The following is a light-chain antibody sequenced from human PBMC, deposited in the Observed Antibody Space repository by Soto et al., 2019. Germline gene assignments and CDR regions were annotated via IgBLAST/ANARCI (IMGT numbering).Light chain of an antibody. Sequence: EIIITQSPATLSLSPFERATLSCRARESVSTSVAWYQQKPGQAPRLLIYHTSTRATGIPARFSGSGSGTEFTLTITSLETEDFAVYYCQQYNNWPVFGQGTRLEIK. CDR2: HTS. CDR3: QQYNNWPV. V-gene: IGKV3D-15*01. J-gene: IGKJ5*01. CDR1: ESVSTS.